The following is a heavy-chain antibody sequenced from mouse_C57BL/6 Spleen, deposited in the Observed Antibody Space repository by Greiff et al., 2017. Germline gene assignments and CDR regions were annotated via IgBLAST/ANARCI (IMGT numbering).Heavy chain of an antibody. CDR3: AVTGTSAWFAY. Sequence: EVQLVESGPELVKPGASVKMSCKASGYTFTDYNMHWVKQSHGKSLEWIGYINPNNGGTSYNQKFKGKATLTVNKSSSTAYMELRSLTSEDSAVYYCAVTGTSAWFAYWGQGTLVTVSA. CDR1: GYTFTDYN. V-gene: IGHV1-22*01. D-gene: IGHD4-1*01. J-gene: IGHJ3*01. CDR2: INPNNGGT.